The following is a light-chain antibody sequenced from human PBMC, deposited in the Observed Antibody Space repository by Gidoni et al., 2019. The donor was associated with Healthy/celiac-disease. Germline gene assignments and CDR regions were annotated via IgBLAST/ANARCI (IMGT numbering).Light chain of an antibody. CDR1: QSISSY. CDR3: QQSYSTPMYT. V-gene: IGKV1-39*01. CDR2: AAS. J-gene: IGKJ2*01. Sequence: DIQMTKSPSSLSASVGDRVTITCRASQSISSYLNWYQQKPGKAPKLLIYAASSLQSGVPSRFSGSGSGTDFTLTISSLQPEDFATYYCQQSYSTPMYTFGQGTKLGIK.